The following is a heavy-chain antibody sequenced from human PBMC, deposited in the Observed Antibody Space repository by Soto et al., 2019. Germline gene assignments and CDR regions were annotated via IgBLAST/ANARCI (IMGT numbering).Heavy chain of an antibody. V-gene: IGHV3-64D*06. CDR2: ISTNGGST. CDR1: GFTFSRYA. J-gene: IGHJ4*02. Sequence: GGSLRLSCSASGFTFSRYAMHWVRQAPGKGLEYVSSISTNGGSTHYADSVKGRFTISRDNSKNTQYLQMSSLRADDTAVYYCVKGEYYYDSSGYYPFDYWGRGTLVTVSS. D-gene: IGHD3-22*01. CDR3: VKGEYYYDSSGYYPFDY.